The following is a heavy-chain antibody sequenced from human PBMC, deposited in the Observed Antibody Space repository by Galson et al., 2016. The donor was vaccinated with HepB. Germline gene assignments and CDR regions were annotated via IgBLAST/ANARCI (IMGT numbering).Heavy chain of an antibody. CDR3: ARDYPGSSGNVGTFDI. D-gene: IGHD6-19*01. V-gene: IGHV3-53*01. CDR1: GFTVSRYY. CDR2: IYSGGGT. J-gene: IGHJ3*02. Sequence: SLRLSCAASGFTVSRYYMSWVRQAPGKGLEWVSVIYSGGGTFYADSVKGRFTISRDNPRNTLYVQMNNLRAEDTAVYYCARDYPGSSGNVGTFDIWGQGTMVAVSS.